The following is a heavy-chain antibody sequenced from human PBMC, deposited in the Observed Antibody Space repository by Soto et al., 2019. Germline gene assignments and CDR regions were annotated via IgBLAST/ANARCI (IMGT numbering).Heavy chain of an antibody. Sequence: HAGSLRLGCAASGFPFISYAMSWVRKAQGKGLEWVSAISGSGGSTYYADSVKGRFTISRDNSKNTLYLQMNSLRAEDTAVYYCAKDQSYYDSSGSLDYWGQGNWVTVSS. CDR2: ISGSGGST. V-gene: IGHV3-23*01. CDR1: GFPFISYA. CDR3: AKDQSYYDSSGSLDY. D-gene: IGHD3-22*01. J-gene: IGHJ4*02.